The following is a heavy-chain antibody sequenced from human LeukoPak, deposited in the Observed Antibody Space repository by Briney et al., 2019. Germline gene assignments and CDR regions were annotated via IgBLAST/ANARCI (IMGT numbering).Heavy chain of an antibody. Sequence: GGSLRLSCSASGFTFSSYVMHWVRQAPGKGLEWVAVISYDGSNKYYADSVKGRFTISRDNAKNMLYLQVNSLRAEDTAVYHCATQQGGNPAYWGQGTLVTVSS. CDR3: ATQQGGNPAY. D-gene: IGHD1-14*01. CDR2: ISYDGSNK. J-gene: IGHJ4*02. V-gene: IGHV3-30-3*01. CDR1: GFTFSSYV.